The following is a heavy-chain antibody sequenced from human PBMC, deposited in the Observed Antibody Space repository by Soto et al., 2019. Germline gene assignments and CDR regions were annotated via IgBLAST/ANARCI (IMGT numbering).Heavy chain of an antibody. CDR2: IIAIFGTA. J-gene: IGHJ4*02. CDR1: GGAFSSYA. D-gene: IGHD1-20*01. Sequence: AAVKVSCKSSGGAFSSYASSWVREAPGQGLEWMGGIIAIFGTANYAQKFQGRVTITADESTSTAYMELSSLRSEDTAVYYCARGGNWNPADYWGQGALVTVSS. CDR3: ARGGNWNPADY. V-gene: IGHV1-69*13.